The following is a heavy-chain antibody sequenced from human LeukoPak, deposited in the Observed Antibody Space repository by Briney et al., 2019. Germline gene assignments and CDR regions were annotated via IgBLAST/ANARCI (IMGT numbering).Heavy chain of an antibody. CDR1: GFTFSSYA. Sequence: GGSLRLSCAASGFTFSSYAMSWVRQAPGKGLEWVSAICDSGGSTYYADSVKGRSTIYRDNSKNTLYLQMNSLRAEDTAVYYCAKESTLQYIAVAGRLYDYWGQGTLVTVSS. CDR3: AKESTLQYIAVAGRLYDY. V-gene: IGHV3-23*01. CDR2: ICDSGGST. J-gene: IGHJ4*02. D-gene: IGHD6-19*01.